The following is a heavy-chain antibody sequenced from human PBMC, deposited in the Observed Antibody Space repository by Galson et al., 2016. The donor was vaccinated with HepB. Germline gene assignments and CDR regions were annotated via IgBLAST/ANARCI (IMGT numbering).Heavy chain of an antibody. D-gene: IGHD4/OR15-4a*01. CDR3: TRGTLGTAATMAFDY. Sequence: SETLSLTCDVSGDSISNNYWWSWVRQSPGKGFEWIGEIYQTGTANYNPSFTSRATISVDKSKNQISLSLGSVTAADTALYYCTRGTLGTAATMAFDYWGQGTLVSVSS. CDR1: GDSISNNYW. V-gene: IGHV4-4*02. CDR2: IYQTGTA. J-gene: IGHJ4*02.